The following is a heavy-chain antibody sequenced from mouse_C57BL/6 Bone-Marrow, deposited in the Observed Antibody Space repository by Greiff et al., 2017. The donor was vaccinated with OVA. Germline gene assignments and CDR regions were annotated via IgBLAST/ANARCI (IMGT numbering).Heavy chain of an antibody. J-gene: IGHJ3*01. V-gene: IGHV14-4*01. CDR1: GFNIKDDY. Sequence: VQLQQSGAELVRPGASVKLSCTASGFNIKDDYMHWVKQRPEQGLEWIGWIDPENGDTEYASKFQGKATITADPSSNTAYLQLSSLTSEDTAVYYCTTPYYYGSRQAWFAYWGQGTLVTVSA. D-gene: IGHD1-1*01. CDR2: IDPENGDT. CDR3: TTPYYYGSRQAWFAY.